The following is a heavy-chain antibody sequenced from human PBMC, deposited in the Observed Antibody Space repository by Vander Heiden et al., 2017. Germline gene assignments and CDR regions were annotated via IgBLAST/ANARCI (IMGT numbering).Heavy chain of an antibody. V-gene: IGHV3-7*01. CDR3: TRGGVGIYYGMDV. D-gene: IGHD6-13*01. J-gene: IGHJ6*02. CDR1: GFTFSGYW. CDR2: IKQDGSEK. Sequence: EVQLVESGGGLVQPGGSLRLACAATGFTFSGYWMSWVRQALGKVLEWVANIKQDGSEKYYVDAVKGRFTISRDNAKNSLYLQMNSLRAEDTAVYYCTRGGVGIYYGMDVWGQGTTVTVSS.